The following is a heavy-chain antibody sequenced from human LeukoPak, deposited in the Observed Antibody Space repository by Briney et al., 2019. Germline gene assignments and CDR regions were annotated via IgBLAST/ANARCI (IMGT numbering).Heavy chain of an antibody. CDR1: GYTFTTYD. CDR3: ARRIRGASTAH. Sequence: ASVKVSFKAFGYTFTTYDLNCVRQATGQGLGWMGWMNPNSGNTGYAQKFQGRVTMTRNTSISTAYMELNNLTSEDTAVYYCARRIRGASTAHGGQGTLVAVSS. CDR2: MNPNSGNT. D-gene: IGHD3-10*01. V-gene: IGHV1-8*01. J-gene: IGHJ4*02.